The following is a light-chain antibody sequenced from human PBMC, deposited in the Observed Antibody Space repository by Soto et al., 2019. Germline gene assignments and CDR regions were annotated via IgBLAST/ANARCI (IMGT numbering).Light chain of an antibody. V-gene: IGKV3-20*01. CDR1: PSVSNY. Sequence: EIVLTQSPATLSLSPGERATLSCGASPSVSNYLAWYQQKPGQAPRLLIYGAFNRATGVPDRFSGSGSGTDFTLTISRLEAEDFAVYYCQQSSSSPITFGQGTRLEI. CDR3: QQSSSSPIT. J-gene: IGKJ5*01. CDR2: GAF.